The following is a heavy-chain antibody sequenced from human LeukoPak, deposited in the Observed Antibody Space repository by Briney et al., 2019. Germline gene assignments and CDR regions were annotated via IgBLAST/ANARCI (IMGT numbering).Heavy chain of an antibody. J-gene: IGHJ4*02. CDR2: IIPILGLA. CDR3: ATTPSTDCSSTSCYGFDY. CDR1: GGTFSSYA. V-gene: IGHV1-69*04. Sequence: SVKVSCKASGGTFSSYAISWVRQAPGQGLEWMGRIIPILGLANYAQKFQGRVTITADKSTSTAYMELRSLRAEDTAVYCCATTPSTDCSSTSCYGFDYWGQGTLVTVSS. D-gene: IGHD2-2*01.